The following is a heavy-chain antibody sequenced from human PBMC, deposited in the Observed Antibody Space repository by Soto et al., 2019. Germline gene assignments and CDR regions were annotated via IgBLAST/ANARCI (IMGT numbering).Heavy chain of an antibody. J-gene: IGHJ6*02. CDR1: GYTFTSYD. D-gene: IGHD2-2*01. V-gene: IGHV1-8*01. CDR2: MNPNSGNT. CDR3: ARVKDCSSTSCSIYYYGMDV. Sequence: GASVKVSCKASGYTFTSYDINWVRQATGQGLEWMGWMNPNSGNTGYAQKFQGRVTMTRNTSISTAYMELSSLRSEDTAVYYCARVKDCSSTSCSIYYYGMDVRGQGTTVTVSS.